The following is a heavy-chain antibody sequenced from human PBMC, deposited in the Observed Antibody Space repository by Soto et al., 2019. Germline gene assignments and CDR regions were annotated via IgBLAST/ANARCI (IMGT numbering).Heavy chain of an antibody. J-gene: IGHJ6*02. D-gene: IGHD3-22*01. Sequence: QVQLVQSGAEVKKPGASVKVSCKASGYTFTGYYMHWVRQAPGQGLEWMGWINPNSGGTNYAQKFQGWVTMTRDTSISTAYMELSRLRSDDTAVYYCARAEGVVIRNQYGMDVWGQGTTVTVSS. V-gene: IGHV1-2*04. CDR2: INPNSGGT. CDR1: GYTFTGYY. CDR3: ARAEGVVIRNQYGMDV.